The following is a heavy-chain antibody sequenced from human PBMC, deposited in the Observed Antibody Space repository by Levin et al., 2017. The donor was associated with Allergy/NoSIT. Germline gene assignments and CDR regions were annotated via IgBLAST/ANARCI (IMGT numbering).Heavy chain of an antibody. CDR2: INPNSGGT. CDR1: GYTFTGYY. J-gene: IGHJ4*02. V-gene: IGHV1-2*06. Sequence: ASVKVSCKASGYTFTGYYMHWVRQAPGQGLEWMGRINPNSGGTNYAQKFQGRVTMTRDTSISTAYMELSRLRSDDTAVYYCASEGYCTGGVCYGGVGLDYWGQGTLVTVSS. CDR3: ASEGYCTGGVCYGGVGLDY. D-gene: IGHD2-8*02.